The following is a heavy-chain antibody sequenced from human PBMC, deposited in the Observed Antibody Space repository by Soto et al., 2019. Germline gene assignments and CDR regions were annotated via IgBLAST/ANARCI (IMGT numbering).Heavy chain of an antibody. V-gene: IGHV3-30-3*01. CDR2: ISYDGSNK. CDR1: GFTFSSYA. D-gene: IGHD6-6*01. J-gene: IGHJ4*02. CDR3: SREYRTSSQFDY. Sequence: PGGYLRLSCAASGFTFSSYAMHWVRQAPGKGLEWVAVISYDGSNKYYADSVKGRFTISRDTSKNTLYLQMSRLSVDDTAIYYYSREYRTSSQFDYWCQGTLVTVSS.